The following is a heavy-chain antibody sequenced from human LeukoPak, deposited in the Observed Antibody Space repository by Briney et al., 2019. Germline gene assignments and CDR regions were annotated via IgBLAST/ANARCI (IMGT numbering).Heavy chain of an antibody. J-gene: IGHJ6*02. D-gene: IGHD3-10*01. CDR2: MNPNSGNT. CDR3: ASLGSGSHYYYGMDV. CDR1: GYTFTSYD. Sequence: AASVKVSCKASGYTFTSYDINWVRQATGQGLEWMGWMNPNSGNTGYAQKFQGRVTMTRNTSISTAYMELSSLRSEDTAVYYCASLGSGSHYYYGMDVWGQGTTVTVSS. V-gene: IGHV1-8*01.